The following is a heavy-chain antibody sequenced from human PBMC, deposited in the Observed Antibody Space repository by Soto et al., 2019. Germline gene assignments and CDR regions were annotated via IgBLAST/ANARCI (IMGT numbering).Heavy chain of an antibody. CDR3: ASGRYDASGYFDY. CDR2: ITPFNGNT. J-gene: IGHJ4*02. D-gene: IGHD3-22*01. CDR1: GNTFTYVY. Sequence: QMQLVQSGAEVKKTGSSVKVSCKGSGNTFTYVYLHWVRQAPGQALEWMGWITPFNGNTKYAQKLQDRVTFTWDTSLNTAYMELSSLSSDDTAMFYCASGRYDASGYFDYWGQGTLVTVSS. V-gene: IGHV1-45*02.